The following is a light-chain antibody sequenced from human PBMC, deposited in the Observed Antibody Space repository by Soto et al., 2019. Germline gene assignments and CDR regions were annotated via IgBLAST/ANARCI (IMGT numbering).Light chain of an antibody. J-gene: IGKJ4*01. Sequence: DIQLTQSPSFLSASVGDRVTITCRSSQGISSYLAWYQQKPGKAPKLLIYAASTLQSGVPSRFSGSGSATEFTLTISSLQPEDFATYYCQQRNSYTSSLTFGGGTKLEIK. CDR2: AAS. CDR1: QGISSY. V-gene: IGKV1-9*01. CDR3: QQRNSYTSSLT.